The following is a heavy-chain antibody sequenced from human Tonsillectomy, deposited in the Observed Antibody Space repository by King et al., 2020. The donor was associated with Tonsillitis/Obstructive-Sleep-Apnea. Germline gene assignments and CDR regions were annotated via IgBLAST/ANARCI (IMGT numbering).Heavy chain of an antibody. D-gene: IGHD1-14*01. CDR1: GYNLTTYW. Sequence: QLVQSGAEVKKPGESLKMSCKGSGYNLTTYWIGWVRQMPGKGLEWMGIMYPGDSHTRYRPSFQGQVTISADKSISTAYLQGSSLKASDTAMYYCATGRAEPRADYWGQGTLVTVSS. J-gene: IGHJ4*02. CDR3: ATGRAEPRADY. CDR2: MYPGDSHT. V-gene: IGHV5-51*01.